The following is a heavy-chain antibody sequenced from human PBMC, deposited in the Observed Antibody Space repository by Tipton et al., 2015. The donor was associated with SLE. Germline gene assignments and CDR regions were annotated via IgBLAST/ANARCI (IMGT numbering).Heavy chain of an antibody. CDR3: AKGSHGDGYNWPQGY. J-gene: IGHJ4*02. CDR2: IRSKANSYAT. CDR1: GFTFSGSA. V-gene: IGHV3-73*01. Sequence: EASGFTFSGSAMHWVRQASGKGLEWVGRIRSKANSYATAYAASVKGRFTISRDDSKNTAYLQMNSLRAEDTAVYYCAKGSHGDGYNWPQGYWGQGTLVTVSS. D-gene: IGHD5-24*01.